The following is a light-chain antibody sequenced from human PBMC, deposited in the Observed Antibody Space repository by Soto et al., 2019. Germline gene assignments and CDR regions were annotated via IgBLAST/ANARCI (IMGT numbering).Light chain of an antibody. CDR3: QQYNNWPLT. Sequence: EVVLTQSPATLSLSPGGRATRSCRASQSVGLSLAWYQQKPGQAPRLLIYDASERASGIPARFSGSGSGTEFTLTISSLQSEDFAVYYCQQYNNWPLTFGQGTRLEIK. J-gene: IGKJ5*01. CDR2: DAS. V-gene: IGKV3D-15*01. CDR1: QSVGLS.